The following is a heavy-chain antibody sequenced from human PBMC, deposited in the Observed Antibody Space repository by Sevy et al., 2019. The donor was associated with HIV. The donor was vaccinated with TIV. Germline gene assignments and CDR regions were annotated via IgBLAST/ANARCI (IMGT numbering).Heavy chain of an antibody. J-gene: IGHJ4*02. Sequence: GGSLRLSCAASGFRFSDHDMSWIRQAPGKGLEWVAYISRSGNIIYYADSVRGRFTISRDNAKNSLFLQMNSLRVEDTSMYYCMSDYSGTYHKNYFDYGGQGTLVTVSS. V-gene: IGHV3-11*01. D-gene: IGHD1-26*01. CDR3: MSDYSGTYHKNYFDY. CDR1: GFRFSDHD. CDR2: ISRSGNII.